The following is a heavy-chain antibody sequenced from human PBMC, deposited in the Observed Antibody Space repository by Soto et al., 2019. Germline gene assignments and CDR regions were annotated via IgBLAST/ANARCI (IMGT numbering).Heavy chain of an antibody. CDR2: ISAYNGNT. Sequence: QVQLVQSGAEVKKPGASVKVSCKASGYTFTSYGISWVRQAPGQGLEWMGWISAYNGNTNYAQKLQGRVTMTTDTSTSTAYMELRRLRSDDTAVYYCARDRVELGWYSSSWYDYWGQGTLVTVSS. J-gene: IGHJ4*02. D-gene: IGHD6-13*01. CDR1: GYTFTSYG. V-gene: IGHV1-18*01. CDR3: ARDRVELGWYSSSWYDY.